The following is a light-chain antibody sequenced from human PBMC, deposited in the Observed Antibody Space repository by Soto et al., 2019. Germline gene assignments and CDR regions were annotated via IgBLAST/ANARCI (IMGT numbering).Light chain of an antibody. CDR2: EVT. CDR1: SSDVGGYKY. V-gene: IGLV2-8*01. J-gene: IGLJ2*01. Sequence: QSVLTQPPSASGSPGQSVTISCTGTSSDVGGYKYVSWYQHHPGKAPKVVIYEVTKRPSGVPDRFSGSQSGNTASLTVSGLQDEDEADYYCSSYGGTNNVVFGGGTKLTVL. CDR3: SSYGGTNNVV.